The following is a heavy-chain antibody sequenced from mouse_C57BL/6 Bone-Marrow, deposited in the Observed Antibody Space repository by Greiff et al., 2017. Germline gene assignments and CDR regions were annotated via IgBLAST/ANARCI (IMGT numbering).Heavy chain of an antibody. CDR3: TPLLRSVLYAMDY. J-gene: IGHJ4*01. D-gene: IGHD1-1*01. CDR1: GFNIKDDY. Sequence: EVQLPQPGAELVRPGASVQLSCPASGFNIKDDYMHWVKQRPEQGLEWIGWIDPENGGTEYASKFQGKAPITADTTSNTAYLQLSILTSEDTAVYYCTPLLRSVLYAMDYWGQGTSGTVSS. CDR2: IDPENGGT. V-gene: IGHV14-4*01.